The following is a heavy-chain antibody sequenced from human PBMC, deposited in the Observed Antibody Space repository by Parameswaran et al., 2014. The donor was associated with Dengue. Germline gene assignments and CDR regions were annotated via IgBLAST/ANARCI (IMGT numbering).Heavy chain of an antibody. CDR3: ARDENDYGDQYYYYYGMDV. V-gene: IGHV3-11*06. D-gene: IGHD4-17*01. CDR2: ISSSSSYT. J-gene: IGHJ6*02. Sequence: RWIRQPQEGLEWVSYISSSSSYTNYADSVKGRFTISRDNSKNTLYLQMNSLRAEDTAVYYCARDENDYGDQYYYYYGMDVWGQGDHGHRSP.